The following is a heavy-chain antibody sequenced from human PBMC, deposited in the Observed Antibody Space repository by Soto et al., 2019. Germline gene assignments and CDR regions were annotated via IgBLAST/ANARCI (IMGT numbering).Heavy chain of an antibody. V-gene: IGHV4-39*01. J-gene: IGHJ5*02. CDR2: IYYSGST. Sequence: KTSETLSLTCTVSGGPIRRTSYYWGWIRQPPGKGLEWIGNIYYSGSTYYNPSLKSRVTISVDTSKNRFSLKLTSVTAADTAVYYCARPPVTAGPFDPWGQGTLVTVSS. CDR3: ARPPVTAGPFDP. D-gene: IGHD2-21*02. CDR1: GGPIRRTSYY.